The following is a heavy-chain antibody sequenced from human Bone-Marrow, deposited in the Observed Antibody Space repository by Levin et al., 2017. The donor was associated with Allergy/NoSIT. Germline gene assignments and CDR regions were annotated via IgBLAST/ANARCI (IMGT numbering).Heavy chain of an antibody. V-gene: IGHV2-5*02. CDR2: IYWDDSK. D-gene: IGHD1-26*01. Sequence: GSGPTLVKPTQTLTLTCTFSGFSLSASGVGVGWIRQPPGKALEWLALIYWDDSKRYNPSLRTRLSVTKDTSKNQVVLRMTNMDPVDTATYYCVHHTWVTFDPWGPGTLVTVS. CDR3: VHHTWVTFDP. J-gene: IGHJ5*02. CDR1: GFSLSASGVG.